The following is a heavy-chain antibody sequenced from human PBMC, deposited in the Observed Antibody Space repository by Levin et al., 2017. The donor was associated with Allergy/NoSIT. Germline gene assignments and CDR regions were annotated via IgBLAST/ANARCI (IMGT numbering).Heavy chain of an antibody. CDR3: ARDLYNDDSVFGY. V-gene: IGHV1-2*02. D-gene: IGHD3-22*01. Sequence: PGASVKVSCKASRYIFSDYFIHWVRQAPGQGLEWMGWINPHSGDTKYAQEFQGRVTMTRDTSISTAYMELTRLTSDDTAVYYCARDLYNDDSVFGYWGQGTLVNVFS. CDR2: INPHSGDT. CDR1: RYIFSDYF. J-gene: IGHJ4*02.